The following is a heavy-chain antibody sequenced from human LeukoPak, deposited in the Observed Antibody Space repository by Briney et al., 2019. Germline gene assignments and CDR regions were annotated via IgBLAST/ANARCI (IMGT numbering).Heavy chain of an antibody. V-gene: IGHV3-33*01. CDR1: GFTFSSND. CDR3: ATDAGPWFDP. CDR2: IWYDGNNK. J-gene: IGHJ5*02. Sequence: GGSVRLSCAASGFTFSSNDMHWVRQAPGKGLEWVAVIWYDGNNKYYADSVKGRFTISRDNSKNTLFLQMNSLRAEDTAVYYCATDAGPWFDPWGQGTMVTVSS.